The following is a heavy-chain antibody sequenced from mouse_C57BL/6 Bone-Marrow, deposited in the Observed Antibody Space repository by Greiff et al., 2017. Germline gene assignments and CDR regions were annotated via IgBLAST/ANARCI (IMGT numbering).Heavy chain of an antibody. Sequence: QVQLQQPGPELVKPGASVKISCKASGYAFSSSWMNWVKQRPGKGLEWIGRIYPGDGDTNYNGKFKGKATLTADKSSSTAYMQLRSLTSEDSAVYFCAREQLRLQLDYWGQGTAVTVSS. V-gene: IGHV1-82*01. J-gene: IGHJ4*01. CDR2: IYPGDGDT. CDR1: GYAFSSSW. CDR3: AREQLRLQLDY. D-gene: IGHD3-2*02.